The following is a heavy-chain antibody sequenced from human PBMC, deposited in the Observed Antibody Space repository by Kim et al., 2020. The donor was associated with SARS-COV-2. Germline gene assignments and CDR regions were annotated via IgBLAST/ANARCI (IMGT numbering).Heavy chain of an antibody. V-gene: IGHV3-64D*06. CDR2: MSPDGAT. Sequence: GGSLRLSCSTSGLTVNRFPMHWVRQAPGKGLVYVSAMSPDGATHYAESVRGRFTISRDNYKNALYLQMVSLRTDDTAVYYCVKEGIRDVVNYFAWYFDL. J-gene: IGHJ2*01. CDR3: VKEGIRDVVNYFAWYFDL. CDR1: GLTVNRFP. D-gene: IGHD3-10*01.